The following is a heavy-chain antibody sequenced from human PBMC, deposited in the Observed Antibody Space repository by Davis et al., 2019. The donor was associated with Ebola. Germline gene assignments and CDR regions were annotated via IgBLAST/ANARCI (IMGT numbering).Heavy chain of an antibody. CDR2: LGTRASST. Sequence: GGSLRLSCAASGFTFSSYAMSWVRQTPGNGLDLVSTLGTRASSTYYADSVKGRFTISRDNSKSTLFLQMNSLRADDTATYYCAKHGNGWYELDFWGQGTLVTVSS. D-gene: IGHD6-19*01. CDR3: AKHGNGWYELDF. J-gene: IGHJ4*02. CDR1: GFTFSSYA. V-gene: IGHV3-23*01.